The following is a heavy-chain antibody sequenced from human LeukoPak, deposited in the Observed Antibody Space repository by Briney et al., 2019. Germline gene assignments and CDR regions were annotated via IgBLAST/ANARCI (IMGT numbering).Heavy chain of an antibody. Sequence: GGSLRLSCAASGFTFSSYWMSWVRQAPGKGLEWVANVKQDGSEKYYVDSVKGRFTISRDNAKNSLYLQMNSLRAEDTAVYYCAREKSKSGYYFNFDYWGQGTLVTVSS. CDR3: AREKSKSGYYFNFDY. CDR2: VKQDGSEK. V-gene: IGHV3-7*01. CDR1: GFTFSSYW. D-gene: IGHD3-22*01. J-gene: IGHJ4*02.